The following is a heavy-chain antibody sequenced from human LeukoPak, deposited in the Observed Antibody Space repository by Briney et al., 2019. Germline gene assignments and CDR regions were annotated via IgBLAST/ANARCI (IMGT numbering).Heavy chain of an antibody. V-gene: IGHV3-7*01. CDR3: ARELRTFDS. J-gene: IGHJ4*02. Sequence: GGSLRLSCAASGFTFSSYWMTWVRQAPGKGPEWVANIKHNGDELNYVDSVEDRFTISRDNAKNSLYLHMTDLRAEDTAVYYCARELRTFDSWGQGTLVTVSS. CDR2: IKHNGDEL. D-gene: IGHD3-16*01. CDR1: GFTFSSYW.